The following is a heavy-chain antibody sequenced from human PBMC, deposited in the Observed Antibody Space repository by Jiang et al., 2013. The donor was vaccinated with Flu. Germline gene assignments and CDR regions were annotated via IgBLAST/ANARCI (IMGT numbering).Heavy chain of an antibody. CDR2: IYYSGST. CDR3: ARIPYDSSGPDY. CDR1: GGSISSYY. J-gene: IGHJ4*02. D-gene: IGHD3-22*01. Sequence: LLKPSETLSLTCTVSGGSISSYYWSWIRQPPGKGLEWIGYIYYSGSTNYNPSLKSRVTISVDTSKNQFSLKLSSVTAADTAVYYCARIPYDSSGPDYWGQGTLVTVSS. V-gene: IGHV4-59*01.